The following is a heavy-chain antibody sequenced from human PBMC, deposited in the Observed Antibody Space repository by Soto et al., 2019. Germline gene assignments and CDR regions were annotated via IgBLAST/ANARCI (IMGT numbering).Heavy chain of an antibody. J-gene: IGHJ6*02. V-gene: IGHV4-39*01. CDR2: VYYSGSS. Sequence: QLQLQESGPGLVKPSETLSLTCTVSGGSISSSSYYWGWVRQPPGKGLEWIGSVYYSGSSYYNPYLKSRVTISVDTSKNQLYLMLNSVTAADTAVYYCASPKRRTSGNCVFGGMDVWGHGTTVTVSS. CDR3: ASPKRRTSGNCVFGGMDV. D-gene: IGHD2-15*01. CDR1: GGSISSSSYY.